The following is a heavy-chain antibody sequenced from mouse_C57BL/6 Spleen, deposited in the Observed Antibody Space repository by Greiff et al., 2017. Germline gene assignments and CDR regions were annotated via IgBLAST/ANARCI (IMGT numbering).Heavy chain of an antibody. CDR3: ARYSYGSSLDV. D-gene: IGHD1-1*01. V-gene: IGHV1-82*01. CDR2: IYPGDGDT. Sequence: VQLQESGPELVKPGASVKISCKASGYAFSSSWMNWVKQRPGKGLEWIGRIYPGDGDTNYNGKFKGKATLTADKSSSTAYMQLSSLTSEDSAVYFCARYSYGSSLDVWGTGTTVTVSS. J-gene: IGHJ1*03. CDR1: GYAFSSSW.